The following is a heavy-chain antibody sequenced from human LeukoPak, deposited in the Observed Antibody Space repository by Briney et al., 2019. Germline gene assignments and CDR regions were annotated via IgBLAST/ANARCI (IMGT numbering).Heavy chain of an antibody. CDR1: GFTYSSYA. CDR3: AKDREVVVATAFDY. V-gene: IGHV3-23*01. Sequence: GGSLRLSCAASGFTYSSYAMSWVRQAPGKGLEWVSAISGSGGSTYYADSLKGRFTISRDNSKNTLYLQMNSLRAEDTAVYYCAKDREVVVATAFDYWGQGTLVTVSS. CDR2: ISGSGGST. J-gene: IGHJ4*02. D-gene: IGHD2-15*01.